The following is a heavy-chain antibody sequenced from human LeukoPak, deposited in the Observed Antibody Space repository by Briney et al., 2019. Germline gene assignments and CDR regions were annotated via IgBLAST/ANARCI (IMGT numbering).Heavy chain of an antibody. CDR1: GFTFSSYA. J-gene: IGHJ3*02. CDR2: ISYDGSNK. D-gene: IGHD3-22*01. CDR3: ARASPQYYYDSSGWGAFDI. Sequence: GRSLRLSCAASGFTFSSYAMHWVRQAPGKGLEWVAVISYDGSNKYYADSVKGRFTISRDNSKNTLYLQMNSLRAEDTAVYYCARASPQYYYDSSGWGAFDIWGQGTMVTVSS. V-gene: IGHV3-30*04.